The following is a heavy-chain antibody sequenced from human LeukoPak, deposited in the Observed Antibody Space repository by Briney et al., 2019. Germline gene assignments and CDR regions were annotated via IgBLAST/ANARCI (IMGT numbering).Heavy chain of an antibody. CDR3: AKVGYCSSTSCFTSLYYYMDV. Sequence: GGSLRLSCVASGFTFSSYAMSWVRQAPGKGLEWVSAISGSGGSTYYADSVKGRFTISRDNSKNTLYLQMNSLRAEDTAVYYCAKVGYCSSTSCFTSLYYYMDVWGKGTTVTVSS. CDR1: GFTFSSYA. CDR2: ISGSGGST. D-gene: IGHD2-2*01. V-gene: IGHV3-23*01. J-gene: IGHJ6*03.